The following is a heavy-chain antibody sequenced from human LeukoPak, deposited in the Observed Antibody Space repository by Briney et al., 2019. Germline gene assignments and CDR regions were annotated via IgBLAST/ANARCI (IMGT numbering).Heavy chain of an antibody. CDR1: GFTFSSYS. J-gene: IGHJ6*02. V-gene: IGHV3-15*01. CDR3: TTVGYSIYYYYYYGMDV. CDR2: IKSKTDGGTT. Sequence: GGSLRLSCAASGFTFSSYSMSWVRQAPGKGLEWVGRIKSKTDGGTTDYAAPVKGRFTISRDDSKNTLYLQMNSLKTEDTAVYYCTTVGYSIYYYYYYGMDVWGQGTTVTVSS. D-gene: IGHD6-13*01.